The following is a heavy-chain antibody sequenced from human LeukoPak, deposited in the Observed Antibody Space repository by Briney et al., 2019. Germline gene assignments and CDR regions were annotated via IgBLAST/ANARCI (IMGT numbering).Heavy chain of an antibody. CDR2: IYTSGRT. V-gene: IGHV4-61*02. CDR3: ARGGYYGSGNDFRFDP. D-gene: IGHD3-10*01. Sequence: SQTLSLTCTVSGDSISSGSHYWSWIRQPAGKGLEWIGRIYTSGRTNYNPSLKSRVTISVDTSKNQFSLKLSSVTAADTAVYYCARGGYYGSGNDFRFDPWGQGTLVTVSS. J-gene: IGHJ5*02. CDR1: GDSISSGSHY.